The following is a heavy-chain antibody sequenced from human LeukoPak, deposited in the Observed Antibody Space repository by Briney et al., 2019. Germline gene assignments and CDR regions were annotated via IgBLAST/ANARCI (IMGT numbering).Heavy chain of an antibody. J-gene: IGHJ4*02. V-gene: IGHV3-30-3*01. Sequence: GGSLRLSCAASGFTFSSYAMHWVRQAPGKGLEWVAVISYDGSNKYYADSVKGRFTISRDNSKNTLYLQMNSLRAEDTAVYYCARGRSGSYQRYYFDYWGQGTLVTVSS. D-gene: IGHD1-26*01. CDR3: ARGRSGSYQRYYFDY. CDR2: ISYDGSNK. CDR1: GFTFSSYA.